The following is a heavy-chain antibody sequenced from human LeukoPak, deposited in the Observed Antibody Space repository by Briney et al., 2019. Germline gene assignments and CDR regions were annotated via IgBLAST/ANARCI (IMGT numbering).Heavy chain of an antibody. CDR2: ISAYNGNT. Sequence: AXXKVSCKASGYTFTSYGISWVRQAPGQGLEWMGWISAYNGNTNYAQKLQGRVTMTTDTSTSTAYMELRSLRSDDTAVYYCARDSITGTTADYWGQGTLVTVSS. V-gene: IGHV1-18*01. CDR1: GYTFTSYG. CDR3: ARDSITGTTADY. D-gene: IGHD1-7*01. J-gene: IGHJ4*02.